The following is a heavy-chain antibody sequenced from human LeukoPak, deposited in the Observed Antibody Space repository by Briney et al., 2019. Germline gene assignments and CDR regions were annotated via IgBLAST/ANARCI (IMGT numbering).Heavy chain of an antibody. Sequence: KPSETLSLTCTVSGGSISSYYWSWIRQPPGKGLEWIGYIYYSGSTNYNPSLKGRVTISVDTSKNQFSLKLSSVTAADTAVYYCARADTARIFDYWGQGTLVTVSS. CDR1: GGSISSYY. V-gene: IGHV4-59*01. CDR2: IYYSGST. J-gene: IGHJ4*02. CDR3: ARADTARIFDY. D-gene: IGHD5-18*01.